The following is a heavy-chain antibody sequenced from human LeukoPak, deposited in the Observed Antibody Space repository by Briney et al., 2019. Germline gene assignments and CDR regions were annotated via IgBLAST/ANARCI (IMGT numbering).Heavy chain of an antibody. J-gene: IGHJ4*02. Sequence: PGGSLRLSCAASGFTFSSYAMHWVRQAPGKGLEWVAVISYDGSNKYYADSVKGRFTISRDNSKNTLYLQMNSLRAEDTAVYYCASSFIVVVPAAFDYWGQGTLVTVSS. V-gene: IGHV3-30-3*01. D-gene: IGHD2-2*01. CDR1: GFTFSSYA. CDR2: ISYDGSNK. CDR3: ASSFIVVVPAAFDY.